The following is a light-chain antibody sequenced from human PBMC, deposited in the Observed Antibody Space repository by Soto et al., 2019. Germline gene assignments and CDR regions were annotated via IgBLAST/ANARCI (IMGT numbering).Light chain of an antibody. CDR2: GAS. V-gene: IGKV3-20*01. CDR3: QQYGSSGT. CDR1: QSVSNNY. Sequence: EVVLMQSPGALSLSPGERGTLSCRASQSVSNNYLAWYQQKPGQAPRRLIYGASNRATGIPDRCSGSGSGTDFTLTISRLEPDDFAVYYCQQYGSSGTFGQGTKVDIK. J-gene: IGKJ1*01.